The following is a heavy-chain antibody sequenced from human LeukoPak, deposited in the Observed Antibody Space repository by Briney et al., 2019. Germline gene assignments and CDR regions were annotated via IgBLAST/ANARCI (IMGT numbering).Heavy chain of an antibody. V-gene: IGHV1-69*02. CDR3: ARAAVVVVAATPYYYYMDV. J-gene: IGHJ6*03. CDR2: IISFLGIA. Sequence: SVNVSCKASGGTFSRYTISWVRQAPGQGLEWMGRIISFLGIAKYAPRFQGRVTITADKSTSTAYMELSSLRSEDTAVYYCARAAVVVVAATPYYYYMDVWGKGTTVTVSS. CDR1: GGTFSRYT. D-gene: IGHD2-15*01.